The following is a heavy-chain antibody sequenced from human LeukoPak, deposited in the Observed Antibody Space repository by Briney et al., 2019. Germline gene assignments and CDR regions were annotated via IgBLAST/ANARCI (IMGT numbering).Heavy chain of an antibody. CDR2: IYYSRST. CDR1: GGSITESY. Sequence: KSSETLSLTCTVSGGSITESYWSWIRQSPGKGLEWIGHIYYSRSTNYNPSLKSRVTMSVDTSKNQFSLKLSSVTAADTAVYYCARAVKGPDTAMVSPFMDYWGQGTLVTVSS. V-gene: IGHV4-59*12. J-gene: IGHJ4*02. D-gene: IGHD5-18*01. CDR3: ARAVKGPDTAMVSPFMDY.